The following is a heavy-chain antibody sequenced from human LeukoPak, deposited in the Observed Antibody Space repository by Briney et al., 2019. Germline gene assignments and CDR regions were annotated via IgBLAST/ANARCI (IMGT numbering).Heavy chain of an antibody. J-gene: IGHJ4*02. CDR2: IYSGGST. CDR1: GFTVSSNY. Sequence: QPGGSLRLSCAASGFTVSSNYMSWVRQAPGKGLEWVSVIYSGGSTYYADSVKGRFTISRDNSQNTLYLQMNSLRADDTAVYYCARHNNYGDYDYWSQGTLVTVSS. CDR3: ARHNNYGDYDY. D-gene: IGHD4-17*01. V-gene: IGHV3-53*01.